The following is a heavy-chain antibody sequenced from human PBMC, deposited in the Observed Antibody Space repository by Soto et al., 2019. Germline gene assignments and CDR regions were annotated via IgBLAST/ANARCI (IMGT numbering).Heavy chain of an antibody. CDR2: IYWDDDK. V-gene: IGHV2-5*02. CDR3: AHTGGGLWGTAMAPLDY. CDR1: GFSVDTSGVG. J-gene: IGHJ4*02. Sequence: QITLKESGPTLVKPTQTLTLTCTFSGFSVDTSGVGVGWIGQPPGKALEWLALIYWDDDKRYSPSLKSRLTITKDTSKNQVVLTMTNVDPVDTATYYCAHTGGGLWGTAMAPLDYWGQGTLVTVSS. D-gene: IGHD5-18*01.